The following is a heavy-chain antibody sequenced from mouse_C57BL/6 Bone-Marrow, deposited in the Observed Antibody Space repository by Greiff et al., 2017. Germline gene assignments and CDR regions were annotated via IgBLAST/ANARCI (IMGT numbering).Heavy chain of an antibody. CDR3: ANGDGYRFAY. J-gene: IGHJ3*01. CDR2: IDPSDSYT. Sequence: QVQLKQPGAELVMPGASVKLSCKASGYTFTSYWMHWVKQRPGQGLEWIGEIDPSDSYTNYNQKFKGKSTLTVDKSSSTAYMQLSSLTSEDSAVYYFANGDGYRFAYWGQGTRVTVSA. D-gene: IGHD2-3*01. CDR1: GYTFTSYW. V-gene: IGHV1-69*01.